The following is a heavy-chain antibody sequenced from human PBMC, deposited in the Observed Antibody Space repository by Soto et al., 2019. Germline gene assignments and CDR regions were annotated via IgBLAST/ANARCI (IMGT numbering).Heavy chain of an antibody. CDR1: GGSISSYY. CDR2: IYYSGST. J-gene: IGHJ6*02. D-gene: IGHD6-6*01. V-gene: IGHV4-59*01. Sequence: SETLSLTCTVSGGSISSYYWSWIRQPPWKGLEWIGYIYYSGSTNYNPSLKSRVTISVDTSKKQFSLKLSSVTAADTAVYYCARYSSSSLGYYYYYGMDAWGQGTTVTVSS. CDR3: ARYSSSSLGYYYYYGMDA.